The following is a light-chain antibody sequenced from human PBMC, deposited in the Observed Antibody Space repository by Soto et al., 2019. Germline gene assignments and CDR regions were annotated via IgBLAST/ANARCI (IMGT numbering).Light chain of an antibody. CDR1: QSLLHTTRETF. CDR2: EVS. V-gene: IGKV2D-29*02. CDR3: MQSTQLPPT. J-gene: IGKJ5*01. Sequence: VMTQHPLSLSVAPGQPASISCKSSQSLLHTTRETFLFWYLQKPGQSPQLLIYEVSTRVSGVPDRFSGSGSGTDFTLEISRVETDDVGIYYCMQSTQLPPTFGQGTRLEI.